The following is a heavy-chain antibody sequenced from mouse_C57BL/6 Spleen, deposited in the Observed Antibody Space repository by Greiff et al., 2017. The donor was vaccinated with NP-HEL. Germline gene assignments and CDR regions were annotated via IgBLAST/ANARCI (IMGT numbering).Heavy chain of an antibody. J-gene: IGHJ4*01. CDR2: IDPSDSET. CDR1: GYTFTSYW. V-gene: IGHV1-52*01. Sequence: QVQLQQPGAELVRPGSSVKLSCKASGYTFTSYWMHWVKQRPIQGLEWIGNIDPSDSETHYNQKFKDKATLTVDKSSSTAYMQLSSLTSEDSAVYYCARSGGRGAVYYYAMDYWGQGTSVTVSS. D-gene: IGHD3-3*01. CDR3: ARSGGRGAVYYYAMDY.